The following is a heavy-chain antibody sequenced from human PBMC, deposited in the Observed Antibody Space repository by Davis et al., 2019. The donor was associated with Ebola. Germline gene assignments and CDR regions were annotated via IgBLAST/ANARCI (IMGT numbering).Heavy chain of an antibody. D-gene: IGHD3-3*01. Sequence: PSETLSLTCAVYGGSFSGYYWSWIRQPPGKGLEWIGYIYYSGSTYYNPSLKSRVTISVDTSKNQFSLKLSSVTAADTAVYYCARGLLGFWSGYYTEGVGAFDIWGQGTMVTVSS. CDR3: ARGLLGFWSGYYTEGVGAFDI. V-gene: IGHV4-30-4*08. CDR2: IYYSGST. J-gene: IGHJ3*02. CDR1: GGSFSGYY.